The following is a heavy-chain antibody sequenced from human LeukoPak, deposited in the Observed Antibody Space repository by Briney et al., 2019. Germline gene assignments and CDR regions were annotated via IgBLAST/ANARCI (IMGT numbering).Heavy chain of an antibody. CDR2: INHSGST. V-gene: IGHV4-34*01. D-gene: IGHD3-22*01. J-gene: IGHJ4*02. CDR3: ARVTGYMIEDYFDY. CDR1: GGSFSGYY. Sequence: SETLSLTCAIYGGSFSGYYWSWIRQPPGKGLEWIGEINHSGSTNYNPSLKSRVTISVDTSKNQFSLKLSSVTAADTAVYYCARVTGYMIEDYFDYWGQGTLVTVSS.